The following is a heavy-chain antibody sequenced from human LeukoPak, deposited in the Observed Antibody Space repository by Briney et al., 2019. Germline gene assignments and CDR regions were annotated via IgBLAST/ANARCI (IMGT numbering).Heavy chain of an antibody. Sequence: GGSLRLSCVVSGFSFSDYYMNWVRQAPGKGLEWVGRILSKTSGGTTDYATPVKGRFTISRDDSKNMLYLHMNSLQIEDTAVYYCADYYASGSYPPWGQGTLVTVSS. J-gene: IGHJ5*02. CDR2: ILSKTSGGTT. CDR1: GFSFSDYY. V-gene: IGHV3-15*07. D-gene: IGHD3-10*01. CDR3: ADYYASGSYPP.